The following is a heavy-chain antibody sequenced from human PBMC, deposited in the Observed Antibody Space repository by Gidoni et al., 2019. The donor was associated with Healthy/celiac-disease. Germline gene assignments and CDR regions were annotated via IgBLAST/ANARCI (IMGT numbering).Heavy chain of an antibody. V-gene: IGHV3-15*01. CDR1: GFTFSNAW. CDR3: TTFGYYDFWSGYLTTKPGDY. D-gene: IGHD3-3*01. CDR2: IKSKTDGGTT. J-gene: IGHJ4*02. Sequence: EVQLVESGGGLVKPGGSLRLSCAASGFTFSNAWLSWVRQAPGKGLEWVGRIKSKTDGGTTDYAAPVKGRFTISRDDSKNTLYLQMNSLKTEDTAVYYCTTFGYYDFWSGYLTTKPGDYWGQGTLVTVSS.